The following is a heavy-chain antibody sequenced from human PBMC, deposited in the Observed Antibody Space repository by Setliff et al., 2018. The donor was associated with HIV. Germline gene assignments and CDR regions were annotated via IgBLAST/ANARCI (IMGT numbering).Heavy chain of an antibody. Sequence: GGSLRLSCAASGFTFSSYEMNWVRQAPGKGLEWVSYISGSGSAMYYADSVEGRFTISRDNAKNSLYLQMNSLRAEDTAVYHCARGHYFRDVWGQGTTVTVSS. CDR1: GFTFSSYE. CDR3: ARGHYFRDV. CDR2: ISGSGSAM. J-gene: IGHJ6*02. D-gene: IGHD3-22*01. V-gene: IGHV3-48*03.